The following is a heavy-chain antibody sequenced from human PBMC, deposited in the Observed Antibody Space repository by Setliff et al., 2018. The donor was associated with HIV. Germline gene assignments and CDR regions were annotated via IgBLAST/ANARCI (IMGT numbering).Heavy chain of an antibody. CDR2: INAGDDNT. V-gene: IGHV1-3*01. CDR1: GYTFSTNA. Sequence: ASVKVSCKAFGYTFSTNAIHWVRQAPGQRLEWMGYINAGDDNTRYSEKFQGRVTITRDTSASTAYMDLSSLRSEDTAVYYCARGDYYGSGNYPPPYYFDYWGQGTLVTVSS. J-gene: IGHJ4*02. CDR3: ARGDYYGSGNYPPPYYFDY. D-gene: IGHD3-10*01.